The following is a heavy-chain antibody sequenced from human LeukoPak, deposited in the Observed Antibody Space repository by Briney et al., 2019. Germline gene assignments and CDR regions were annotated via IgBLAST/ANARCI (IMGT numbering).Heavy chain of an antibody. CDR3: ARRTGPDY. V-gene: IGHV3-30-3*01. CDR2: ISYDGSNK. D-gene: IGHD3/OR15-3a*01. CDR1: GFTFSSYA. J-gene: IGHJ4*02. Sequence: PGGSLRLSCAASGFTFSSYAMHWVRQAPGKGLEWVAVISYDGSNKYYADSVKGRFTISRDNSKNTLYLQMNSLRAGDTAVYYCARRTGPDYWGQGTLVTVSS.